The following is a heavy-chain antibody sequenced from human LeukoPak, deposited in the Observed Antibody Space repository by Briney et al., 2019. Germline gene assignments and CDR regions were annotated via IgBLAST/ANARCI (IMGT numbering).Heavy chain of an antibody. D-gene: IGHD6-19*01. V-gene: IGHV4-34*01. J-gene: IGHJ4*02. CDR2: INHSGST. CDR1: GGSFSGYY. CDR3: ARYPTYSSYFDY. Sequence: SSETLSLTCAVYGGSFSGYYWSWIRQPPGKGLEWIGEINHSGSTNYNPSLKSRVTISVDTSKNQFSLKLSSVTAAGTAVYYCARYPTYSSYFDYWGQGTLVTVSS.